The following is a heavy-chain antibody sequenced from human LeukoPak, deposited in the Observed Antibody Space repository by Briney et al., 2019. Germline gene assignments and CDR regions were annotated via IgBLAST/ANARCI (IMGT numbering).Heavy chain of an antibody. V-gene: IGHV3-23*01. Sequence: GGSLRLSCAASGFTFSDYYMSWIRQAPGKGLEWVSAISGSGGSTYYADSVKGRFTISRDNSKNTLYLQMNSLRAEDTAVYYCAKDRKTCSSTSCYTFPGCWFDPWGQGTLATVSS. CDR2: ISGSGGST. CDR3: AKDRKTCSSTSCYTFPGCWFDP. D-gene: IGHD2-2*02. J-gene: IGHJ5*02. CDR1: GFTFSDYY.